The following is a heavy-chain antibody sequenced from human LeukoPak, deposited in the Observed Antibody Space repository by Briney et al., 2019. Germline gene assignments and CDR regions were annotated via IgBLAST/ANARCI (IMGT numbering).Heavy chain of an antibody. J-gene: IGHJ4*02. CDR2: IYYSGST. D-gene: IGHD3-10*01. CDR1: GGSISSSSYY. Sequence: PSETLSLTCTVSGGSISSSSYYWGWIRQPPGKGLEWIGSIYYSGSTYYNPSLKSRVTISVDTSKNQFSLKLSSVTAADTAVYYCARQAVRGARYFDYWGQGTLVTVSS. V-gene: IGHV4-39*01. CDR3: ARQAVRGARYFDY.